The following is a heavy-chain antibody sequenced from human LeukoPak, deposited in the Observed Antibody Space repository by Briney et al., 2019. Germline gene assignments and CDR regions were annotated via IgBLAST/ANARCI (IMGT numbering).Heavy chain of an antibody. V-gene: IGHV4-38-2*02. Sequence: SETLSLTCSVSGFSITSGYFWGWIRQSPGKGLEWIGEINHSGSTNYNPSLKSRVTISVDTSKNQFSLKLSSVTAADTAVYYCARRYDSSGYYYPPTAFDYWGQGTLVTVSS. D-gene: IGHD3-22*01. J-gene: IGHJ4*02. CDR2: INHSGST. CDR3: ARRYDSSGYYYPPTAFDY. CDR1: GFSITSGYF.